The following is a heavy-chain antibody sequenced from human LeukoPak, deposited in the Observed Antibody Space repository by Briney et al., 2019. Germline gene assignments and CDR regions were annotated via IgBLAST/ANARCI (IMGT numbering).Heavy chain of an antibody. J-gene: IGHJ4*02. Sequence: IYYTGSTNYTPSLKSRLTISVDTSKNQFSLKLSSVTAADTAVYYCARHSAWIVATIGEGFDYWGQGTLVTVSS. D-gene: IGHD5-12*01. V-gene: IGHV4-59*08. CDR2: IYYTGST. CDR3: ARHSAWIVATIGEGFDY.